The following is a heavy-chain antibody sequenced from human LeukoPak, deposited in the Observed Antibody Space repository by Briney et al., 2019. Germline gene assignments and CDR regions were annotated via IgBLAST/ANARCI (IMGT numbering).Heavy chain of an antibody. D-gene: IGHD3-10*01. CDR2: INPNSGGT. CDR3: ARDLRGFKSHIDY. J-gene: IGHJ4*02. V-gene: IGHV1-2*02. Sequence: GASVKVSCKASGYTFTGYYIHWVRQAPGQGLEWMGWINPNSGGTNYAQKFQGRVTMTRDSSISTAYMELSRLRSDDTAVYYCARDLRGFKSHIDYWGQGTLVTVSS. CDR1: GYTFTGYY.